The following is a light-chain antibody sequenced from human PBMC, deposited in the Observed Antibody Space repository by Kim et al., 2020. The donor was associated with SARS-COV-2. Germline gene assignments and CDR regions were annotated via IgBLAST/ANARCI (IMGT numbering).Light chain of an antibody. J-gene: IGLJ2*01. CDR2: QDS. Sequence: SYELTRPPSVSVSPGQTAIITCSGDKLGDKYACWYQQKPGQSPVLVIYQDSKRPSGIPERFSGSNSGNTATLTISGTQAMDEADYYCQAWDSSTVVFGGGTQLTVL. CDR3: QAWDSSTVV. CDR1: KLGDKY. V-gene: IGLV3-1*01.